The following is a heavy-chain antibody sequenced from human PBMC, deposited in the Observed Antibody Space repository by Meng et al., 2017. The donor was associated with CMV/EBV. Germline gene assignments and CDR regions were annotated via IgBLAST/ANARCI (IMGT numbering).Heavy chain of an antibody. CDR1: GFTFSSYG. Sequence: GESLKISCAASGFTFSSYGMHWVRQAPGKGLEWVAFIRYDGSDKYYADSVKGRFTLSRDNSKNTLYLQMNSLRTVDTAVYYCAREYGSGRYNGGLYYYGMDVWGQGTTVTVSS. CDR3: AREYGSGRYNGGLYYYGMDV. J-gene: IGHJ6*02. V-gene: IGHV3-30*02. D-gene: IGHD3-10*01. CDR2: IRYDGSDK.